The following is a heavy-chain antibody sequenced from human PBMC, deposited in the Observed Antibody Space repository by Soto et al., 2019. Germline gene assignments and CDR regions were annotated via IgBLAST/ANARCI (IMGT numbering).Heavy chain of an antibody. CDR2: VWYDGSNG. J-gene: IGHJ6*02. CDR3: ARDPRTARASAMDV. D-gene: IGHD6-6*01. V-gene: IGHV3-33*01. Sequence: LRLSCTASGFIFRNFGMHWVRQAPGKGLEWVAGVWYDGSNGVSAESVKGRFTISRDNSKNTLYLQMTSLRAEDTAVYYCARDPRTARASAMDVWGQGTTVTVSS. CDR1: GFIFRNFG.